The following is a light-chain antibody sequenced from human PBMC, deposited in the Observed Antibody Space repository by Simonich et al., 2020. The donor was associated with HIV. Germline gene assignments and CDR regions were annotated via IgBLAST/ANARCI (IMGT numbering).Light chain of an antibody. V-gene: IGKV1-5*03. Sequence: DIQMTQSPSTLSASVGDRVTITCRASQSISSWLAWYQRKPGKAPKLLIYKASSLESGVPSRFSGSGSGTEFTLTISSLQPDDFATYYCQHYNSYPTWTFGQGTKVEIK. CDR3: QHYNSYPTWT. CDR1: QSISSW. CDR2: KAS. J-gene: IGKJ1*01.